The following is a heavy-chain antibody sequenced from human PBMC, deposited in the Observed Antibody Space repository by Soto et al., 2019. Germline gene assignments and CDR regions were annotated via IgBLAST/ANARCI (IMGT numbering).Heavy chain of an antibody. CDR1: GGSISSGGYY. Sequence: QVQLQESGPGLVKPSQTLSLTCTVSGGSISSGGYYWSWIRQHPGKGLEWIVYIYYSGSTYYNPSLKSRVTISVDTSKNQFSLKLSSVTAADTAVYYCAREGRGSGSVDYWGQGTLVTVSS. J-gene: IGHJ4*02. CDR3: AREGRGSGSVDY. CDR2: IYYSGST. V-gene: IGHV4-31*03. D-gene: IGHD3-10*01.